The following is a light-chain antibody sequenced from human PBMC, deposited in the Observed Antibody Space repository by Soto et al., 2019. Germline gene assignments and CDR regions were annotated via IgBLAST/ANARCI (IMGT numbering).Light chain of an antibody. Sequence: DLQMTQSPSSLSASVGDRVTITCQASQDIAKYLNWYQQKPGNAPKLLIYDASELHAGVPSRFSGSGSGTDFNFTISSVKPEDFATYYCQQYDDLLSFGGGTKVEIK. CDR2: DAS. CDR1: QDIAKY. V-gene: IGKV1-33*01. CDR3: QQYDDLLS. J-gene: IGKJ4*01.